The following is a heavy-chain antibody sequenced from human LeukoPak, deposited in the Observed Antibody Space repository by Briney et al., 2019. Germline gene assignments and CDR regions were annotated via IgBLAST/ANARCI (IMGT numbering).Heavy chain of an antibody. CDR3: ARFNGYSYGYEDY. V-gene: IGHV3-48*02. J-gene: IGHJ4*02. CDR2: ISSSSSTI. CDR1: GFTFSSYS. Sequence: GGSLRLSCAASGFTFSSYSMNWVRQAPGKGLEWVSYISSSSSTIYYADSVKGRFTISRDNAKNSLYLQMNSLGDEDTAVYYCARFNGYSYGYEDYWGQGTLVTVSS. D-gene: IGHD5-18*01.